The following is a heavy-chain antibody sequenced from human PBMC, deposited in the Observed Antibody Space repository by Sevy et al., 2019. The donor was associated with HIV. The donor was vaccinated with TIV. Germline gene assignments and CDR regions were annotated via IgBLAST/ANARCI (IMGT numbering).Heavy chain of an antibody. Sequence: ASVKVSRKVSGYTLNEFSMHWVRQAPGKGLEWMTTFDPEDGDPEDGKTTYAQKFLGRVTVTEDTSTDTAYMELSSLRSEDTAVYYCATTKDYYDSSGYPFDYWGQGTLVTVSS. V-gene: IGHV1-24*01. CDR3: ATTKDYYDSSGYPFDY. D-gene: IGHD3-22*01. J-gene: IGHJ4*02. CDR2: FDPEDGDPEDGKT. CDR1: GYTLNEFS.